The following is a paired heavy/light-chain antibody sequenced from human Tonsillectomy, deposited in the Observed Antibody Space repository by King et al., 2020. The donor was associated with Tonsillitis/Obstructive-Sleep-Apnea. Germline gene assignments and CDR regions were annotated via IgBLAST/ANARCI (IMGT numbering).Light chain of an antibody. V-gene: IGKV1-39*01. Sequence: DIQMTQSPSSLSASVGDRVTITCRASQSISSYLNWYQQKPGNAPKLLIYAASCLQSGVPSRFSGSGSGTDFTLTISSLQPEDFATYYCQQSYSTPRTFGQGTKVEIK. CDR2: AAS. CDR1: QSISSY. J-gene: IGKJ1*01. CDR3: QQSYSTPRT.
Heavy chain of an antibody. Sequence: EVQLVESGGGLVQPGGSLRLTCAASGFTFSSYWMSWVRQAPGKGLEWVANIKQDGSEKYYVDSVKGRFTISRDNAKNSLYLQMKSLRAEDTAVYYCARERYCSSTSCSDAFDIWGQGTMVTVSS. J-gene: IGHJ3*02. CDR3: ARERYCSSTSCSDAFDI. V-gene: IGHV3-7*04. CDR2: IKQDGSEK. D-gene: IGHD2-2*01. CDR1: GFTFSSYW.